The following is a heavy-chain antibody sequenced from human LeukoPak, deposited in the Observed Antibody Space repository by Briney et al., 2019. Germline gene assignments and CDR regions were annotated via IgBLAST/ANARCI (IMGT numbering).Heavy chain of an antibody. Sequence: PGRPLRLSCVASGFTFLNYAVHWVRQAPGKGLEWVALMSYDGNNNYYTDSVKGRFTLSRDNSKNTLYLQMNSLRPEDTAVYYCAREWGAAVDYWGQGTLVTVSS. V-gene: IGHV3-30-3*01. CDR1: GFTFLNYA. CDR2: MSYDGNNN. D-gene: IGHD6-13*01. CDR3: AREWGAAVDY. J-gene: IGHJ4*02.